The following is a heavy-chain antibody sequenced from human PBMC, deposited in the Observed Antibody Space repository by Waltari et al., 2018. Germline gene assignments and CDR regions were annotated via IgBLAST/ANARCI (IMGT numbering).Heavy chain of an antibody. D-gene: IGHD1-26*01. Sequence: QVQLVQSGAEVKKSGSSVKVSCKASGGSFSNYAINWVRQAPGQGLEWMGGIIPIFGTANYAQKFQGRVSITTDESTSTAYMELSSLRSEDTAVYYCARDGRIPDAFDIWGQGTMVTVSS. CDR3: ARDGRIPDAFDI. J-gene: IGHJ3*02. V-gene: IGHV1-69*05. CDR2: IIPIFGTA. CDR1: GGSFSNYA.